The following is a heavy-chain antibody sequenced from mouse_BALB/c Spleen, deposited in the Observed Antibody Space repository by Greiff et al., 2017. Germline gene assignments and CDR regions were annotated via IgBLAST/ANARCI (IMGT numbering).Heavy chain of an antibody. V-gene: IGHV1S56*01. CDR1: GYTFTSYY. J-gene: IGHJ4*01. D-gene: IGHD2-2*01. Sequence: VQLQQSGPELVKPGASVRISCKASGYTFTSYYIHWVKQRPGQGLEWIGWIYPGNVNTKYNEKFKGKATLTADKSSSTAYMQLSSLTSEDSAVYFCARVYYGYGDYAMDYWGQGTSVTVSS. CDR2: IYPGNVNT. CDR3: ARVYYGYGDYAMDY.